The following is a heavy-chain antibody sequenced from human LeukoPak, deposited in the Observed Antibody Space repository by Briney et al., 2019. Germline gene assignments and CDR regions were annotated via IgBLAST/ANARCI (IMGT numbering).Heavy chain of an antibody. CDR1: GGTFSSYA. D-gene: IGHD5-18*01. V-gene: IGHV1-69*05. J-gene: IGHJ6*03. Sequence: GSSVKVSCKASGGTFSSYAISWVRQAPGQGLEWMGGIIPIFGTANYAQKFQGRVTITTDESTSTAYMELSSLRSEDTAVYYCARDLRVATASYYYYYMDVWGKGTTVTVSS. CDR2: IIPIFGTA. CDR3: ARDLRVATASYYYYYMDV.